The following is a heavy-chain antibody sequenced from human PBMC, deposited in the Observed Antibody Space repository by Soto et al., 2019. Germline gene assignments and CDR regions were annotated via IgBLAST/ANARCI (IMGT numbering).Heavy chain of an antibody. V-gene: IGHV3-33*01. CDR3: ATPKGGGSSWYYFDY. CDR2: IWYDGSNK. CDR1: GFTFSSYG. Sequence: QVQLVESGGGVVQPGRSLRLSCAASGFTFSSYGMHWVRQAPGKGLEWVAVIWYDGSNKYYADSVKGRFTISRDNSKNTLYLQMNSLRAEDTAVYYCATPKGGGSSWYYFDYWGQGTLVTVSS. D-gene: IGHD6-13*01. J-gene: IGHJ4*02.